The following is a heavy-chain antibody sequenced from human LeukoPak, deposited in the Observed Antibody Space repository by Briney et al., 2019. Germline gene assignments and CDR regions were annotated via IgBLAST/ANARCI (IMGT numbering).Heavy chain of an antibody. CDR3: ARVSSLAVAGFFDY. V-gene: IGHV3-7*01. J-gene: IGHJ4*02. CDR1: GFTFSSYW. CDR2: IKQDGSEK. Sequence: PGGSLRLSCAASGFTFSSYWMNWVRQAPGKGLEWVANIKQDGSEKDYVDSVKGRFTSSRDNAKNSLYLQMNSLRAEDTAVYYCARVSSLAVAGFFDYWGQGILVTVSS. D-gene: IGHD6-19*01.